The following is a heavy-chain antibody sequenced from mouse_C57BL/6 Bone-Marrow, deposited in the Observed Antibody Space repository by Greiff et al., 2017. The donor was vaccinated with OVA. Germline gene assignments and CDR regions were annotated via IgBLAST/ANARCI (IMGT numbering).Heavy chain of an antibody. Sequence: DVMLVESGGGLVKPGGSLKLSCAASGFTFSSYAMSWVRQTPEKRLEWVATISDGGSYTYYPDNVKGRFTISRDNAKNNLYLQMSQLKAEDTAMYYCEREYDSAGSCAYWGQGTLVTVSA. V-gene: IGHV5-4*01. CDR2: ISDGGSYT. D-gene: IGHD3-2*02. J-gene: IGHJ3*01. CDR3: EREYDSAGSCAY. CDR1: GFTFSSYA.